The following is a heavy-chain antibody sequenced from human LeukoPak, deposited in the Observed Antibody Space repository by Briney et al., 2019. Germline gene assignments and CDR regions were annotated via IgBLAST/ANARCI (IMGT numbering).Heavy chain of an antibody. V-gene: IGHV4-59*08. D-gene: IGHD2-21*02. CDR1: GGSISGYY. CDR3: ARHSRDSPHNWFDP. Sequence: SETLSLTCTVSGGSISGYYWSWIRQPPGKGLEWIGYIYYSGSANYNPSLKSRVTISVDTSKNQFSLKLTSVPAADTAMYYCARHSRDSPHNWFDPWGQGTLVTVSS. J-gene: IGHJ5*02. CDR2: IYYSGSA.